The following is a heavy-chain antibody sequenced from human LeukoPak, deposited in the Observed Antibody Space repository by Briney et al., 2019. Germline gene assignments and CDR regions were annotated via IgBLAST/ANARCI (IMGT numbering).Heavy chain of an antibody. CDR3: AKWGDYDILTGYYDSDY. J-gene: IGHJ4*02. D-gene: IGHD3-9*01. Sequence: GGSLRLSCAASGFTFSNYAMSSVRQAPGKGLEWVSAVSGRDDSTYYADSVKGRFTISRDTSKNTLYLQMNSLRAEDTAVYYCAKWGDYDILTGYYDSDYWGQGTLVTVSS. V-gene: IGHV3-23*01. CDR1: GFTFSNYA. CDR2: VSGRDDST.